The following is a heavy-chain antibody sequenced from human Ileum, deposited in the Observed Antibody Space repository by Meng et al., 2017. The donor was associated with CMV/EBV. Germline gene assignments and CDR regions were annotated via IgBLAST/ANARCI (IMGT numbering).Heavy chain of an antibody. CDR3: ASYTWTQLCI. Sequence: GGSLRLSCAASGFTFSTYSMNWVRQAPGKGLEWVSSISSGSSDIYYADSVKGRFTISRDNAKNSLYLQMNSLRAEDTAVYYCASYTWTQLCIWGQGTLVTGSS. CDR2: ISSGSSDI. CDR1: GFTFSTYS. V-gene: IGHV3-21*01. J-gene: IGHJ4*02. D-gene: IGHD5-18*01.